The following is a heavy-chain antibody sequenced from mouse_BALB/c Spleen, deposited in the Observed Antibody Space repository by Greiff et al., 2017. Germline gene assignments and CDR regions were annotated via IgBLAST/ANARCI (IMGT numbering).Heavy chain of an antibody. CDR3: ARSIVGDYFDY. CDR1: GFTFSSFG. Sequence: EVKLMESGGGLVQPGGSRKLSCAASGFTFSSFGMHWVRQAPEKGLEWVAYISSGSSTIYYADTVKGRFTISRDNPKNTLFLQMTSLRSEDTAMYYCARSIVGDYFDYWGQGTTLTVSS. J-gene: IGHJ2*01. V-gene: IGHV5-17*02. D-gene: IGHD2-5*01. CDR2: ISSGSSTI.